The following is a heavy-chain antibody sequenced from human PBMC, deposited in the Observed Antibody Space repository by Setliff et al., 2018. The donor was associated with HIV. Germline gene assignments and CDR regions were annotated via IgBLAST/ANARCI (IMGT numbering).Heavy chain of an antibody. CDR1: GGSFSGYY. J-gene: IGHJ4*02. V-gene: IGHV4-34*01. D-gene: IGHD1-26*01. CDR2: INHSGST. CDR3: ARDWGSVGASDY. Sequence: SETLSLTCAVYGGSFSGYYWSWVRQPPGKGLEWIGEINHSGSTNYNPSLKSRVTISVDTSKNQFSLKLISVTAADTAVYYCARDWGSVGASDYWGQGTLVTVSS.